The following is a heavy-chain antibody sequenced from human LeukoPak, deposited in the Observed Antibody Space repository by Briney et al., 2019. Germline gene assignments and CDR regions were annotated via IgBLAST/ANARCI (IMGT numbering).Heavy chain of an antibody. CDR3: ARENLGVLSLHLAGASFWLDP. J-gene: IGHJ5*02. CDR2: IIPIFGTA. CDR1: GGTFSSYA. V-gene: IGHV1-69*05. D-gene: IGHD2-2*01. Sequence: ASVKVSCKASGGTFSSYAISWVRQAPGQGLEWMGGIIPIFGTANYAQRFQGRVTITTDESTSTAYMELSSLRSEDTAVYYCARENLGVLSLHLAGASFWLDPWGQGTLVTVSS.